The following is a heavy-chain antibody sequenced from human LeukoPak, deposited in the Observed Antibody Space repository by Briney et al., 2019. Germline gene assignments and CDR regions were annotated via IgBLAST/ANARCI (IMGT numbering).Heavy chain of an antibody. J-gene: IGHJ4*02. CDR3: ARVIRAAPGKGYFDY. CDR2: ISGSGGST. Sequence: GGSLRLSCATSGFIFSTYALSGVRQAPGKGLEWASSISGSGGSTYHADSVKGRFTISRDSSKNTLYLQMNSLRAGDTAIYYCARVIRAAPGKGYFDYWGQGTLVTVSS. CDR1: GFIFSTYA. V-gene: IGHV3-23*01. D-gene: IGHD6-13*01.